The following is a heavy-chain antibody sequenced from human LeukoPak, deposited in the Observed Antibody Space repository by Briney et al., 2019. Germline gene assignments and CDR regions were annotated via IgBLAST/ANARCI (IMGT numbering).Heavy chain of an antibody. J-gene: IGHJ4*02. D-gene: IGHD2-15*01. V-gene: IGHV1-2*02. CDR3: ARDDGYCSGGSCLDY. CDR2: INPNSGGT. CDR1: GYTFTGYY. Sequence: ASVKDSCKASGYTFTGYYMHWVRQAPGQGLEWMGWINPNSGGTNYAQKFQGRVTMTRDTSISTAYMELSRLRSDDTAVYYCARDDGYCSGGSCLDYWGQGTLVTVSS.